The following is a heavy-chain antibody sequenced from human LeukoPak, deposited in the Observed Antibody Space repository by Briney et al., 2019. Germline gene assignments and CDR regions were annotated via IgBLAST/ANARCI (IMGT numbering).Heavy chain of an antibody. CDR2: ISAYNGNT. J-gene: IGHJ6*02. V-gene: IGHV1-18*01. D-gene: IGHD4-23*01. CDR1: GYTFTSYG. Sequence: ASVKVSCKASGYTFTSYGISWVRQAPGQGLEWMGWISAYNGNTNYAQKLQGRVTMTTDTSTSTAYMELRSLRSDDTAVYYCASVRTTVVTPHHDYYYYGMDVWGQGTTVTVSS. CDR3: ASVRTTVVTPHHDYYYYGMDV.